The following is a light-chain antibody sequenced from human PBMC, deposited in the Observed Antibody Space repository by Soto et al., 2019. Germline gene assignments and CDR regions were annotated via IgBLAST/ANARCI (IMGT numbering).Light chain of an antibody. V-gene: IGKV3-11*01. CDR3: QQRSNWPRYT. CDR1: QSVSIY. CDR2: DGS. Sequence: EIVLTQSPATLSLSPGERATLSCRASQSVSIYLAWYQQKPGQAPRLVIHDGSNRANGIPARFIGSGSGTDFTLTISRLEPEDFAVYYCQQRSNWPRYTFGQVTKLELK. J-gene: IGKJ2*01.